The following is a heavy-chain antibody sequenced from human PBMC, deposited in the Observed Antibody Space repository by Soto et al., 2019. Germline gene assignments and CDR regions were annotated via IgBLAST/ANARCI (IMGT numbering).Heavy chain of an antibody. D-gene: IGHD3-10*01. Sequence: EVQLLESGGGLVQPGGSLRLSCAASGFTFSSYAMSWVRQAPGKGLEWVSAISGSGGSTYYADSVKGRFTISRDNSKNXXXXXXXXXXXXXXXXXXXXXXXXXXXESPPDYWGQGTLVTVSS. CDR2: ISGSGGST. J-gene: IGHJ4*02. CDR1: GFTFSSYA. CDR3: XXXXXXXXESPPDY. V-gene: IGHV3-23*01.